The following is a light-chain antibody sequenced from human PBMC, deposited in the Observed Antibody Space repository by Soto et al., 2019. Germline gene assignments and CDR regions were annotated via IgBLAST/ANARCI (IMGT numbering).Light chain of an antibody. J-gene: IGKJ2*01. CDR2: WAS. Sequence: DIVMTQSPDSLAVSLGETATINCKSSRSVLYNSNNKNYFAWFQQKPGQPPRLLLYWASTRESGVPDRFSGSWSGTDFTLTISSLQTEDVAVYYCQQYYTTPRTFGQGTKLEIK. V-gene: IGKV4-1*01. CDR1: RSVLYNSNNKNY. CDR3: QQYYTTPRT.